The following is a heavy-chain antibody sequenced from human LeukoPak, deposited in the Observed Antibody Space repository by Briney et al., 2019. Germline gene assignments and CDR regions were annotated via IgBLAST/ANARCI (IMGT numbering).Heavy chain of an antibody. CDR1: GYTFTGYY. Sequence: ASVKVSCKASGYTFTGYYMHWVRQAPGQGLEWMGWINPNSGGTNYAQKFQGRVTLTRDTSISTAYMELSSLRSDDTAVYYRARPMGGTGYFDYWGQGTLVTVSS. D-gene: IGHD1-26*01. J-gene: IGHJ4*02. CDR2: INPNSGGT. CDR3: ARPMGGTGYFDY. V-gene: IGHV1-2*02.